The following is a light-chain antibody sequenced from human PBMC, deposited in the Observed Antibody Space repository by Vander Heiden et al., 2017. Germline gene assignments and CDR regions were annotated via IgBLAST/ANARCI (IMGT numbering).Light chain of an antibody. CDR2: SVN. Sequence: QVALTQPRSVSGSPGHSVTISCTGTSSDVGNYDYVSWYQQHPGKAPTLIIYSVNKRPSGVPNRFSGSKSGNTASLTISDLQAEDEADFYYFSYAGTYTYVFGSGTRVTVL. J-gene: IGLJ1*01. CDR3: FSYAGTYTYV. V-gene: IGLV2-11*01. CDR1: SSDVGNYDY.